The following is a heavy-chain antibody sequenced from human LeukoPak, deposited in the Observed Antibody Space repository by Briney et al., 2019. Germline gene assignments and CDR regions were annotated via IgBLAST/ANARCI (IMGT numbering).Heavy chain of an antibody. CDR2: IYTSGST. CDR1: GGSISSYY. Sequence: PSETLSLTCTVSGGSISSYYWSWMRQPAGKGLEWIGRIYTSGSTNYNPSLKSRVTMSVDTSKNQFSLKLSSVTAADTAVYYCARVKWEYIQRDGYYYMDVWGKGTTVTVSS. J-gene: IGHJ6*03. D-gene: IGHD1-26*01. V-gene: IGHV4-4*07. CDR3: ARVKWEYIQRDGYYYMDV.